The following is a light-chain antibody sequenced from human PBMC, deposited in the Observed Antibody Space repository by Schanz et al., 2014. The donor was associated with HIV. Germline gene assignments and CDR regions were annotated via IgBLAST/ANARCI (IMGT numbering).Light chain of an antibody. CDR1: QSISSW. CDR3: QQLNTYPWT. CDR2: AAS. J-gene: IGKJ1*01. Sequence: DIQMTQSPSTLSASVGDRVTITCRASQSISSWLAWYQQKPGKAPKLLIYAASTLQSGVPSRFSGSGSGTEFTLTISSLQPEDFATYYCQQLNTYPWTFGQGTKVEI. V-gene: IGKV1-5*01.